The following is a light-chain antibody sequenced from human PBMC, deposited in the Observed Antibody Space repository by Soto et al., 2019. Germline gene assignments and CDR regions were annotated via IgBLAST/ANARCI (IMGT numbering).Light chain of an antibody. V-gene: IGKV3-20*01. Sequence: EIVLTQSPGTLSLSPGERATLSCRASQSISSSYLAWYQQKPGQAPRLLVYGASSSATGIPDRFSGSGSGTDFTLTISRLEPEDFAVYYCHQYGSSRFTFGPGTKVDIK. CDR3: HQYGSSRFT. CDR1: QSISSSY. J-gene: IGKJ3*01. CDR2: GAS.